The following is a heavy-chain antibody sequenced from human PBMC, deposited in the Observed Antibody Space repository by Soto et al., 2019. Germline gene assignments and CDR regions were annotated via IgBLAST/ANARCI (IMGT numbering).Heavy chain of an antibody. V-gene: IGHV1-69*13. J-gene: IGHJ5*02. CDR2: IIPIFGTA. Sequence: SVKLSCKASGDTFSSYAISWVRQATGQGLEWMGGIIPIFGTANYAQKFQGRVTITADESTSTAYMELSSLRSEDTAVYYCARVKVAAAGNNWFDPWGQGTLVTVSS. D-gene: IGHD6-13*01. CDR3: ARVKVAAAGNNWFDP. CDR1: GDTFSSYA.